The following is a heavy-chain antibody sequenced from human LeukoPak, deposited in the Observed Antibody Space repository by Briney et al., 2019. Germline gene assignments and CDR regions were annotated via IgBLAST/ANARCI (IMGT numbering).Heavy chain of an antibody. CDR1: GFTVSSNY. D-gene: IGHD6-13*01. CDR3: ARERSSSWYYFDY. CDR2: IYSGGST. J-gene: IGHJ4*02. Sequence: GGSLRLSCAASGFTVSSNYMSWVRQAPGKGLEWVSVIYSGGSTYYADSVKGRSTISRDNSKNTLYLQMNSLRAEDTAVYYCARERSSSWYYFDYWGQGTLVTVSS. V-gene: IGHV3-53*01.